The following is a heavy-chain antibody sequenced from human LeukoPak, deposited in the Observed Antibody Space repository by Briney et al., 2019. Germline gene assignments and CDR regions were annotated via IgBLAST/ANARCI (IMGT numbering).Heavy chain of an antibody. V-gene: IGHV5-51*01. CDR3: ARVLIRGDEIDY. Sequence: KASCKASGYSFTTYWIAWVRQMPGKGLEWMGIIYPGDSDTRYSPSFQGQVTISADKSISTAYLQWTSLKASDSAMYYCARVLIRGDEIDYWGQGTLVTVSS. D-gene: IGHD2-21*01. CDR1: GYSFTTYW. J-gene: IGHJ4*02. CDR2: IYPGDSDT.